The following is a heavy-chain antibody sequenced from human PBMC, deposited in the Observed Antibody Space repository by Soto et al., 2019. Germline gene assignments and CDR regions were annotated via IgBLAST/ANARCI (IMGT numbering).Heavy chain of an antibody. CDR3: ARFQFSRELDCMDV. V-gene: IGHV5-10-1*04. D-gene: IGHD1-26*01. CDR2: IYPSDSYT. Sequence: GESLKISCKGSGYSFTSDWISWVRQMPGKGLEWMGSIYPSDSYTKYSPSFQGQVTISADKSISTAYLQWSSLKASDTAMYYCARFQFSRELDCMDVWGQGTKVTVSS. J-gene: IGHJ6*02. CDR1: GYSFTSDW.